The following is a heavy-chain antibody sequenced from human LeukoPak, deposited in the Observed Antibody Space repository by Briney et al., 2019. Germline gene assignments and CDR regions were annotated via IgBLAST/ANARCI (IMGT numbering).Heavy chain of an antibody. J-gene: IGHJ5*02. V-gene: IGHV4-59*02. D-gene: IGHD3-3*02. CDR3: VQVRLAGLFDP. CDR1: GASVSAYY. CDR2: IHYSGST. Sequence: PSETLSLICTVSGASVSAYYWTWIRQPPGKRLEWLGYIHYSGSTNYNPSLNSRVTMSLDASKNQFSLKLSSVSAADTAVYYCVQVRLAGLFDPWGQGTLVTVSS.